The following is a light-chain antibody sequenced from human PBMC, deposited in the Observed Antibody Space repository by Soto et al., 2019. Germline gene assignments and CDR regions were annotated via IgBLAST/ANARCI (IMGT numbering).Light chain of an antibody. CDR3: SSYTTSNTRQIV. Sequence: ALTQPASVSGSPGQSITISCTGTSSDVGGYNYVSWYQHHPGKAPKLIIYDVTNRPSGVSNPFSGSKSDNTASLTISGLQPEDEADYYCSSYTTSNTRQIVFGTGTKVTVL. J-gene: IGLJ1*01. CDR1: SSDVGGYNY. CDR2: DVT. V-gene: IGLV2-14*03.